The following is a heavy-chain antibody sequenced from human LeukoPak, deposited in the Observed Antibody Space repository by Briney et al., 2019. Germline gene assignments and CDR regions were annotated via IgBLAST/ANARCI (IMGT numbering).Heavy chain of an antibody. Sequence: GASVKVSCKVSGYTLTELSMHWVRQAPGKGLEWMGGFDPEDGETIYAQKFQGRVTMTEDTSTDTAYMELSSLRSEDTAVYYCATGLVVPQTRGAFDIWGQGTMVTVSS. CDR3: ATGLVVPQTRGAFDI. D-gene: IGHD3-22*01. CDR1: GYTLTELS. CDR2: FDPEDGET. V-gene: IGHV1-24*01. J-gene: IGHJ3*02.